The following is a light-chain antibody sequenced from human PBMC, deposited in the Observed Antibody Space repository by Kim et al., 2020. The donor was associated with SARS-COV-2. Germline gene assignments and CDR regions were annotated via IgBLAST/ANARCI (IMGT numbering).Light chain of an antibody. CDR1: QGVSRNY. V-gene: IGKV3-20*01. J-gene: IGKJ2*03. CDR3: QQYDGLPYS. Sequence: LVPGEGGAVAGRGGQGVSRNYLAWFEQQPGQAPRLGMYGTTNRATGIADRFSGSGSGADFTLASSRLGPEDVGMYYCQQYDGLPYSFGQGTKLEI. CDR2: GTT.